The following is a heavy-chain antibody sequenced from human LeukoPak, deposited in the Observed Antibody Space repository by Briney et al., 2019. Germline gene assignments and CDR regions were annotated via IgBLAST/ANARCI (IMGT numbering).Heavy chain of an antibody. CDR3: ARDRGSSWSFVY. V-gene: IGHV4-61*09. J-gene: IGHJ4*02. CDR2: IHTTGST. CDR1: GGSINSGSCY. D-gene: IGHD6-13*01. Sequence: SETLSLTCTVSGGSINSGSCYWNWIRQSAGKGLEWIGHIHTTGSTNCNPSLKSRVTTSLDTSKNQFSLKLSSVTAADTAVYYCARDRGSSWSFVYWGQGTLVTVSS.